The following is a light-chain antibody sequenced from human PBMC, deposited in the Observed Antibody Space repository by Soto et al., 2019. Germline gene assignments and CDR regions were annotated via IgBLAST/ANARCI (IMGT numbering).Light chain of an antibody. J-gene: IGLJ1*01. CDR2: AVN. V-gene: IGLV2-8*01. CDR3: SSYAGRSMYV. CDR1: SSDVGGYQY. Sequence: QSLLTQPPSASGSPGQSVTISCTGTSSDVGGYQYVSWYQQYPGKAPYLMIYAVNKRPSVVPDRFSGSRSCNTASLTVSGLQAEDEADYYCSSYAGRSMYVFGTGTKVTVL.